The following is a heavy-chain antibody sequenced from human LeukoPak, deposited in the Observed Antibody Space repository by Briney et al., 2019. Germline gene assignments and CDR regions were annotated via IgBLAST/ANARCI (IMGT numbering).Heavy chain of an antibody. CDR2: INAGNGNT. CDR1: GYTFTSYA. J-gene: IGHJ3*02. D-gene: IGHD4-17*01. V-gene: IGHV1-3*01. Sequence: ASVKVSCKASGYTFTSYAMHWVRQAPGHRLEWMGWINAGNGNTKYSQRFQGRVTITRDTSASTAYMELSSLRSEDTAVYYCARTIEVTTYAFDIWGQGTIVTVSS. CDR3: ARTIEVTTYAFDI.